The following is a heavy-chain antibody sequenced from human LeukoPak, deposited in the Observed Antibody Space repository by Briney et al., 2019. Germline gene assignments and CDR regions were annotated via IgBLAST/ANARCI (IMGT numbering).Heavy chain of an antibody. CDR2: IYHSGST. V-gene: IGHV4-38-2*01. CDR3: ARAGEDWYFDL. CDR1: GYSISSGYY. J-gene: IGHJ2*01. D-gene: IGHD3-16*01. Sequence: SETLSLTCAVSGYSISSGYYRGWIRQPPGKGLEWIGSIYHSGSTYYNPSLKSRVTISVDTSKNQFSLKLSSVTAADTAVYYCARAGEDWYFDLWGRGTLVTVSP.